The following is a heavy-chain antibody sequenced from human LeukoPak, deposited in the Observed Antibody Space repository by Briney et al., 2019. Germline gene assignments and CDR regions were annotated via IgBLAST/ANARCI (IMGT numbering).Heavy chain of an antibody. CDR1: GFTFSSYA. Sequence: PGGSLRLSCAASGFTFSSYAMSWVRQAPGKGLEWVSAISGSGGSTYYADSVKGRFTISRDNSKNTLYLQMNSRRAEDTAVYYCATRDFGVVLVDYWGQGTLVTVSS. CDR3: ATRDFGVVLVDY. CDR2: ISGSGGST. J-gene: IGHJ4*02. V-gene: IGHV3-23*01. D-gene: IGHD3-3*01.